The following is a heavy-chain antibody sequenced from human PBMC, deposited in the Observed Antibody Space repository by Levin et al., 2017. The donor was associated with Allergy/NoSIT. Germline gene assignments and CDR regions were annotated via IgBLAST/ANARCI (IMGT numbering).Heavy chain of an antibody. J-gene: IGHJ4*02. Sequence: ASVKVSCKASGYTFTSYYIHWVRQAPGQGLEWMGIIFPSGGSTSYAQKFQGRVTMTRDTSTSTVYMELSSLRSEDTAVYYCARDGYCTGGVCRLDYWGQGTLVTVSS. D-gene: IGHD2-8*02. V-gene: IGHV1-46*01. CDR3: ARDGYCTGGVCRLDY. CDR2: IFPSGGST. CDR1: GYTFTSYY.